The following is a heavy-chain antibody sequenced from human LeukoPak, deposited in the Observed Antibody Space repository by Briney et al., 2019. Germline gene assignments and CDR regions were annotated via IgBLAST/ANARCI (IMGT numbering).Heavy chain of an antibody. CDR1: GFTFSSYG. CDR3: TTKRFGELLLDY. CDR2: IKSKTDGGTT. D-gene: IGHD3-10*01. J-gene: IGHJ4*02. V-gene: IGHV3-15*01. Sequence: PGRSLRLSCAASGFTFSSYGMHWVRQAPGKGLEWVGRIKSKTDGGTTDYAAPVKGRFTISRDDSKNTLYLQMNSLKTEDTAVYYCTTKRFGELLLDYWGQGTLVTVSS.